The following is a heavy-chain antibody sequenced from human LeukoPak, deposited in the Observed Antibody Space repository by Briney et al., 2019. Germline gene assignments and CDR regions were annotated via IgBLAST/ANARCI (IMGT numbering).Heavy chain of an antibody. J-gene: IGHJ4*02. CDR1: GGSISSGGYY. D-gene: IGHD2-21*02. V-gene: IGHV4-31*03. CDR2: IYYSGST. CDR3: ARESVVTTRGYFDY. Sequence: SETLSLTCTVSGGSISSGGYYWSWIRPHPGKALESIGYIYYSGSTYYNPSLKSRVSISVDTSKNQFSLKLTSVTAADTAVYYCARESVVTTRGYFDYWGQGTLVTVSS.